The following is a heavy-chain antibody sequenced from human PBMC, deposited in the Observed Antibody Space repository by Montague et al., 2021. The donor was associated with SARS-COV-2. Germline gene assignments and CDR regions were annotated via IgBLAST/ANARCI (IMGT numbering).Heavy chain of an antibody. D-gene: IGHD5-18*01. CDR3: ARREYSYGWGD. CDR2: VDYSGNT. Sequence: SETLSLTCTVTGGPISGSSDYWGWIRQSPGKGLEWIASVDYSGNTXYSPSLKSRLTISVDTSMNQFSLKLNSVTAADTALYYCARREYSYGWGDWGQGTLVTVSS. CDR1: GGPISGSSDY. V-gene: IGHV4-39*01. J-gene: IGHJ4*02.